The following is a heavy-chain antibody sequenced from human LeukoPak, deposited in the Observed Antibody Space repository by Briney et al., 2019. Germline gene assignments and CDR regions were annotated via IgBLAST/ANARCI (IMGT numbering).Heavy chain of an antibody. CDR1: GFTVSRYS. CDR2: ITSSSSYI. Sequence: GGSLRLSCAASGFTVSRYSMSWVRQAPGKGLEWVSSITSSSSYIYYADSVKGRFTISRDNAKKSLYLQMNSLRVEDTAVYYCAKVAKYYYGPETYYFFEQWGQGTPVTASS. V-gene: IGHV3-21*01. CDR3: AKVAKYYYGPETYYFFEQ. J-gene: IGHJ4*02. D-gene: IGHD3-10*01.